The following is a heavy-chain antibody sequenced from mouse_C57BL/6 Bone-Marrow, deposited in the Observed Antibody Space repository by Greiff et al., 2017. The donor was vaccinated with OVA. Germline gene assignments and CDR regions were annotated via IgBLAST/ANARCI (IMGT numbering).Heavy chain of an antibody. D-gene: IGHD3-2*02. Sequence: EVKLVESGGGLVQPKGSLKLSCAASGFSFNTYAMNWVRQAPGKGLEWVARIRSKSNNYATYYADSVKDRFTISRDDSESMLYLQMNNLKTEDTAMYYCVRPKTAQATFWFAYWGQGTLVTVSA. CDR1: GFSFNTYA. V-gene: IGHV10-1*01. J-gene: IGHJ3*01. CDR2: IRSKSNNYAT. CDR3: VRPKTAQATFWFAY.